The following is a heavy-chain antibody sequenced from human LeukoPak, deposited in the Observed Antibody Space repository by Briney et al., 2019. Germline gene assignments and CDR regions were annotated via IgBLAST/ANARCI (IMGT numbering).Heavy chain of an antibody. V-gene: IGHV1-2*02. CDR1: GYTFTGYY. D-gene: IGHD3-3*01. J-gene: IGHJ4*02. CDR2: INPNSGGT. Sequence: ASVKVSCKASGYTFTGYYMHWVRQAPGQGLEWMGWINPNSGGTNYAQKFQGRVTMTRDTSISTAYMELSRLRSDDTAVYYCARSVRFFYFGPLSADYWGQGTLVTVSS. CDR3: ARSVRFFYFGPLSADY.